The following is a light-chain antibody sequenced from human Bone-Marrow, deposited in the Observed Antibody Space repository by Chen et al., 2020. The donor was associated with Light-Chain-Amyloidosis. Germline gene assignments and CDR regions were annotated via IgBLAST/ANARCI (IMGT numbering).Light chain of an antibody. CDR1: NIGSTS. J-gene: IGLJ3*02. CDR2: DDS. V-gene: IGLV3-21*02. Sequence: SYVLTQPSSVSVAPGQTATIARGGNNIGSTSVHWYQQTPGHAPLLVVYDDSDRPSGIPERLSGSNSGNTATLTISRVEAGDEADYYCQVWDRSSDRPVFGGGTKLTFL. CDR3: QVWDRSSDRPV.